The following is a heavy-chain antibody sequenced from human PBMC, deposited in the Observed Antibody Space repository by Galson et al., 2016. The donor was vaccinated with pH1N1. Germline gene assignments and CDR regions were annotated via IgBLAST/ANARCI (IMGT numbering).Heavy chain of an antibody. CDR2: VNPGGSTI. V-gene: IGHV5-51*03. J-gene: IGHJ3*01. CDR1: GYRFTSYW. Sequence: QSGAEVKKPGESLKISCKASGYRFTSYWIAWVRQVPGKGLEWVGIVNPGGSTIRYSPPFQGQVTISSDKSINTAYLQWIRLKASDTATYYCALQYDFGNYRGDGLYLWGQGT. CDR3: ALQYDFGNYRGDGLYL. D-gene: IGHD4-11*01.